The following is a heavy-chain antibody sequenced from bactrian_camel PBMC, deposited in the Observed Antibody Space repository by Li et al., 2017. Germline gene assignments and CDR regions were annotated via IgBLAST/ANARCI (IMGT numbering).Heavy chain of an antibody. D-gene: IGHD6*01. J-gene: IGHJ6*01. CDR2: IGVDGKT. CDR3: AAGKVRESCMAWYFSGKRPGMAEFAY. Sequence: DVQLVESGGGSVEAGGSLTLSCVVSGYRYDYGRLCVGWFRQVPGKEREGVATIGVDGKTDYVDSVKGRFSISRDNAKNTLYLQMNSLKSEDTAVYDCAAGKVRESCMAWYFSGKRPGMAEFAYWGQGTQVTVS. V-gene: IGHV3S67*01. CDR1: GYRYDYGRLC.